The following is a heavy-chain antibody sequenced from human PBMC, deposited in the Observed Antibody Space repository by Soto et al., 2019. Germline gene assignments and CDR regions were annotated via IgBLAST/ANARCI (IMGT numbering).Heavy chain of an antibody. CDR2: INHSGST. D-gene: IGHD6-13*01. J-gene: IGHJ6*03. V-gene: IGHV4-34*01. CDR1: GGSFSGYY. CDR3: ARGHVAAAGIHSYYMDG. Sequence: SETLSLTCAVYGGSFSGYYWSWIRQPPGKGLEWIGEINHSGSTNYNPSLKSRVTISVDTSKNQFSLKLSSVTAADTAVYYCARGHVAAAGIHSYYMDGWCKGTTVNLAS.